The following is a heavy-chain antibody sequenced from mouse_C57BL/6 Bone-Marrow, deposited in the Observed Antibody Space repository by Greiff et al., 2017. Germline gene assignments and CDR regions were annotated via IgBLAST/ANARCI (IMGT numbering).Heavy chain of an antibody. V-gene: IGHV14-4*01. Sequence: EVKLMESGAELVRPGASVKLSCTASGFNIKDDYMHWVKQRPEQGLEWIGWIDPENGDTEYASKFQGKATITADTSSNTAYLQLSSLTSEDTAVYYCASSGDYFDYWGQGTTLTVSS. CDR3: ASSGDYFDY. CDR1: GFNIKDDY. J-gene: IGHJ2*01. CDR2: IDPENGDT. D-gene: IGHD6-1*01.